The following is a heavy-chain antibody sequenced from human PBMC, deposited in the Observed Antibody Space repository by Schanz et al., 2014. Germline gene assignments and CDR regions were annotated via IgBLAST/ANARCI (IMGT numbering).Heavy chain of an antibody. V-gene: IGHV3-48*01. CDR1: GFTFRGYA. D-gene: IGHD1-26*01. J-gene: IGHJ4*02. CDR3: ARDHTTESYYSAGPPIDY. CDR2: VSRSTPDI. Sequence: EVQLLESGGGLVQPGGSLRLSCAASGFTFRGYAMSWVRQAPGRGLEWVSYVSRSTPDIYYADSVKGRFTMSRDNAKNSVFLQMNSLRAEDTAVYYCARDHTTESYYSAGPPIDYWGQGTLLTVSS.